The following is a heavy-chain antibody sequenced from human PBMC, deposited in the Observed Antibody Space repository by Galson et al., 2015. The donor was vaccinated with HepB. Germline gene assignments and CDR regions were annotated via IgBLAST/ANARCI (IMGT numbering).Heavy chain of an antibody. CDR3: ARVYGGGPYSYDGERGTVAQDGHTGVVESVGTNLGEAYYYYGMDV. D-gene: IGHD5-18*01. CDR1: GYSFTSYW. CDR2: IYPGDSDT. J-gene: IGHJ6*02. Sequence: QSGAEVKKPGESLKISCKGSGYSFTSYWIGWVRQIPGKDLEWMGIIYPGDSDTRYSPSFQGQVTISADKSISTAYLQWSSLRGSDTAMYSCARVYGGGPYSYDGERGTVAQDGHTGVVESVGTNLGEAYYYYGMDVWGQGTTVTVSS. V-gene: IGHV5-51*01.